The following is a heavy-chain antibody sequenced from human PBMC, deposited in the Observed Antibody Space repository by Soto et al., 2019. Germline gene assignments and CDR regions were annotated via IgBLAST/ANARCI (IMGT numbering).Heavy chain of an antibody. Sequence: QVHLVQSGAEVKKPGSSVKVSCKASGGTFSSYAISWVRQATGQGLDWMGGIIPIFGTANYAQKFQGRVTITADESTSTAYMELSSLRSEDTAVYYCARYSSSWYFDYWGQGTLVTVSS. CDR2: IIPIFGTA. V-gene: IGHV1-69*01. D-gene: IGHD6-13*01. CDR3: ARYSSSWYFDY. CDR1: GGTFSSYA. J-gene: IGHJ4*02.